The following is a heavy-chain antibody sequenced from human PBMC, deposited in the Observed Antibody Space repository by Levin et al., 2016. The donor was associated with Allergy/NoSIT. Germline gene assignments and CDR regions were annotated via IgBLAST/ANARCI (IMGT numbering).Heavy chain of an antibody. CDR1: GYTFIGYY. D-gene: IGHD6-13*01. J-gene: IGHJ4*02. Sequence: ASVKVSCKASGYTFIGYYIHWVRQAPGQGLEWMGWINPNSNATDYHQKFQGRVTMTSDTSTTTTFMELRRLTSADTATYFCATSGGEAASGHEFWGQGALVTVSS. CDR3: ATSGGEAASGHEF. V-gene: IGHV1-2*02. CDR2: INPNSNAT.